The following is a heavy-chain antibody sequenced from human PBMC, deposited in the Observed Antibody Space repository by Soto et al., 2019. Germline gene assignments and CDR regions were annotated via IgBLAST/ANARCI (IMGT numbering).Heavy chain of an antibody. V-gene: IGHV1-2*04. D-gene: IGHD2-15*01. CDR2: INPNSGGT. Sequence: ASVKVSCKASGYTFTGYYMHWVRQAPGQGLEWMGWINPNSGGTNYAQKFQGWVTMTRDTSISTAYMELSRLRSDDTAVYYCARDGCSGGSCYFYFDYWGQGTLVTVSS. J-gene: IGHJ4*02. CDR1: GYTFTGYY. CDR3: ARDGCSGGSCYFYFDY.